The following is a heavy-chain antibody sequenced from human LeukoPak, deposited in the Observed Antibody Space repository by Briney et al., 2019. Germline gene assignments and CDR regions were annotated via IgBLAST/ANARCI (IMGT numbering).Heavy chain of an antibody. CDR1: GFTFSSYS. CDR3: ARPVSGYDCNDY. CDR2: ISSSSSYI. V-gene: IGHV3-21*01. J-gene: IGHJ4*02. Sequence: GGSLRLSCAASGFTFSSYSMNWVRQAPGKGLEWVSSISSSSSYIYYADSVKGRFTISRDNAKNSLYLQMNSLRAEDTAVYYCARPVSGYDCNDYWGQGTLVTVSS. D-gene: IGHD5-12*01.